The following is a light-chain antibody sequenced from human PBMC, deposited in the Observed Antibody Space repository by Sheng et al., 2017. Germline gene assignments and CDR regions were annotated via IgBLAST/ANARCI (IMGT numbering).Light chain of an antibody. CDR2: GAS. J-gene: IGKJ3*01. Sequence: DIQMTQSPSSLSASVGDRISITCRASQDISSWLVWYQQKPGKAPKLLVYGASSLYTGVPSRFSGRASGTDFTLTISSLQPEDFATYYCQQFNSDPFIFGPGTKVDIK. CDR1: QDISSW. V-gene: IGKV1D-16*01. CDR3: QQFNSDPFI.